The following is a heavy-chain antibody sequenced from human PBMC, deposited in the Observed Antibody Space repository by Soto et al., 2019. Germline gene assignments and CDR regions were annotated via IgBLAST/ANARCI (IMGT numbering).Heavy chain of an antibody. D-gene: IGHD4-17*01. CDR2: ISGSGGST. V-gene: IGHV3-23*01. CDR1: GFTFSSYA. J-gene: IGHJ6*02. Sequence: GGSLRLSCAASGFTFSSYAMSWVRQAPGKGLEWVSAISGSGGSTYYADSVKGRFTISRDNSKNTLYLQMNSLRAEDTAVYYCAKEKYGDGAYYYYYGMDVWGQGTTVTVSS. CDR3: AKEKYGDGAYYYYYGMDV.